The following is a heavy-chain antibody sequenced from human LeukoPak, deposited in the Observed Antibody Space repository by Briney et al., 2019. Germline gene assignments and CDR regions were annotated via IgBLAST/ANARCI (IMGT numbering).Heavy chain of an antibody. CDR1: GFTFSSYG. V-gene: IGHV3-30*18. CDR3: ANSADYYDSSGFDY. CDR2: ISYDGSNK. D-gene: IGHD3-22*01. J-gene: IGHJ4*02. Sequence: GGSLRLSCAASGFTFSSYGMHWVRQAPGKGLEWVAVISYDGSNKYYADSVKGRFTISRDNSKNTLYLQMNSLRAEDTAVYYCANSADYYDSSGFDYWGQGTLVTVSS.